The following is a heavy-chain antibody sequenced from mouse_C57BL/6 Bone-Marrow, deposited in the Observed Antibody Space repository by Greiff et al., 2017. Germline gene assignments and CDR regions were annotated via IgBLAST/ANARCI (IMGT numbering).Heavy chain of an antibody. CDR3: TDNYYYGSSFFAY. Sequence: EVKLVESGGGLVQPGGSMKLSCVASGFTFSNYWMNWVRQSPEKGLEWVAQIRLKSDNYATHYAESVKGRFTISRDDSKSSVYLQMNNLRAEDTGIYYCTDNYYYGSSFFAYWGQGTLVTVSA. CDR2: IRLKSDNYAT. D-gene: IGHD1-1*01. V-gene: IGHV6-3*01. CDR1: GFTFSNYW. J-gene: IGHJ3*01.